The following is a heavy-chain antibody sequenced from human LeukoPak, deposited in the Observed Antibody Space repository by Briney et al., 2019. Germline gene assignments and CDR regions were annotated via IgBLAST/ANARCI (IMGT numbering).Heavy chain of an antibody. Sequence: GGSLTLSCAASGFTFSSYSMNWVRQAPGKGLEWVSSISSSSSYIYYADSVKGRFTISRDDAKNSLYLQMHSLRAEDTAVYYCARDSYSSSSADWGQGTLVTVSS. CDR3: ARDSYSSSSAD. J-gene: IGHJ4*02. V-gene: IGHV3-21*01. CDR1: GFTFSSYS. D-gene: IGHD6-6*01. CDR2: ISSSSSYI.